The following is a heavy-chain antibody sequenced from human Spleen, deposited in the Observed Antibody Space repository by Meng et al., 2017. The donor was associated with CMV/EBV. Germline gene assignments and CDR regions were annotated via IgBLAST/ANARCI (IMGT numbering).Heavy chain of an antibody. J-gene: IGHJ6*02. CDR3: ARPLGYCSSTSCPGYYYYYGMDV. V-gene: IGHV3-48*04. Sequence: GESLKISCAASGFIFRSYWMHWVRQVPGKGLEWVSYISSSGSTIYYADSVKGRFTISRDNAKNSLYLQMNSLRAEDTAVYYCARPLGYCSSTSCPGYYYYYGMDVWGQGTTVTVSS. D-gene: IGHD2-2*01. CDR2: ISSSGSTI. CDR1: GFIFRSYW.